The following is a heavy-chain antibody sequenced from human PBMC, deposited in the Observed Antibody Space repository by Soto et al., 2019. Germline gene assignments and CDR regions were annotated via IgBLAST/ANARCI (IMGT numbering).Heavy chain of an antibody. CDR3: ANSWTTLTTGFDF. CDR1: GFTFSDYA. V-gene: IGHV3-30*18. Sequence: GGSLRLSCVASGFTFSDYAMHWVRQAPGKGLGWVAVISSDGSEKYYLDSVRDRFTISRDNSKNTLYLQMNNLRPEDTAMYYCANSWTTLTTGFDFWGQGALVTVSS. D-gene: IGHD4-17*01. J-gene: IGHJ4*02. CDR2: ISSDGSEK.